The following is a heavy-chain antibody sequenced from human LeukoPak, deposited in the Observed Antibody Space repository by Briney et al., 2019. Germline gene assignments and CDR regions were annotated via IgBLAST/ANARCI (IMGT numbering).Heavy chain of an antibody. D-gene: IGHD6-13*01. CDR3: ARDFSSSWYYYDY. J-gene: IGHJ4*02. Sequence: SETLSLTCTASVYSISSGYYWGWIRQPPGKGLEWIGSIYHSGSTYYNPSLKSPVTISVDTSKNQFSLKLSSVTAADTAVYYCARDFSSSWYYYDYWGQGTPVTVSS. CDR2: IYHSGST. CDR1: VYSISSGYY. V-gene: IGHV4-38-2*02.